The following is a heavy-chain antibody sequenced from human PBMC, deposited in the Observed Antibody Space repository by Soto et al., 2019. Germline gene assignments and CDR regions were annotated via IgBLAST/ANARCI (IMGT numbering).Heavy chain of an antibody. D-gene: IGHD5-12*01. CDR1: GGTFSSYA. CDR2: IIPIFGTA. V-gene: IGHV1-69*13. Sequence: SVKVSCKASGGTFSSYAISWVRKAPGQGLEWMGGIIPIFGTANYAQKFQGRVTITADESTSTAYMELSSLRSEDTAVYYCARDFLSATIYYYGMDVWGQGTTVTVSS. J-gene: IGHJ6*02. CDR3: ARDFLSATIYYYGMDV.